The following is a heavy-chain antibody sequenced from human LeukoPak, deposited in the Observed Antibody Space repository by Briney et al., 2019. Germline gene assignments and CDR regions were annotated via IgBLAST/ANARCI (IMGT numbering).Heavy chain of an antibody. Sequence: ASVKVSCKVSGYTLTELSMHWVRQAPGKGLEWMGGFDPEDGETIYAQKFQGRVTMTEDTSTDTAYMELSSLRSEDTAVYYCATRSYYYGSGSYQNWFDPWGQGTLVTVSS. CDR3: ATRSYYYGSGSYQNWFDP. J-gene: IGHJ5*02. CDR2: FDPEDGET. CDR1: GYTLTELS. V-gene: IGHV1-24*01. D-gene: IGHD3-10*01.